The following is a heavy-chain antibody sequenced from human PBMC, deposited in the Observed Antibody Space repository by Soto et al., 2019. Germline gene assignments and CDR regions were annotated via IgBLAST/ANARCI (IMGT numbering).Heavy chain of an antibody. V-gene: IGHV1-69*12. Sequence: QVQLVQSGAEVKKPGSSVKVSCKASGGTFSSYAISWVRQAPGQGLEWMGGIIPIFGTADYAQKFQGRVTINAEQSTSTAYMELSSLRSEDTAVYYCALHYGSGSNYYYYGMDVWGQGTTVTVSS. CDR2: IIPIFGTA. CDR1: GGTFSSYA. CDR3: ALHYGSGSNYYYYGMDV. D-gene: IGHD3-10*01. J-gene: IGHJ6*02.